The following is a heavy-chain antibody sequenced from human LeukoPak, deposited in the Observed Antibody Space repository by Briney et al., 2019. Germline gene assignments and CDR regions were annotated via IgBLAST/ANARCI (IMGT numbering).Heavy chain of an antibody. CDR2: IYPGDYDT. J-gene: IGHJ4*02. CDR1: GYSFTSYW. V-gene: IGHV5-51*01. Sequence: GESLKISCKGSGYSFTSYWIGWVRPMSGKGLGWMGIIYPGDYDTRYSPSFQGQVTISADKSISTAYLQWSSLKASDTAMYYCARRREVGSPNDYWGQGTLVTVSS. CDR3: ARRREVGSPNDY. D-gene: IGHD1-26*01.